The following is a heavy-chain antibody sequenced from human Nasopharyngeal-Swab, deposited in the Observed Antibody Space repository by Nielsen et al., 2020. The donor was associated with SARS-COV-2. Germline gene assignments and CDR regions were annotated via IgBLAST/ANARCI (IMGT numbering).Heavy chain of an antibody. CDR1: GFTVSSNY. CDR3: ATEVIQFGIDVFDI. CDR2: IYSGCNT. Sequence: GESLKISCAASGFTVSSNYMSWVRRAPGKGLAWVSVIYSGCNTYYADSVKGRFTISRDNSKNTLYLQMNSLRAEDTAVYYCATEVIQFGIDVFDIWGQGTMVTVSS. J-gene: IGHJ3*02. D-gene: IGHD1-14*01. V-gene: IGHV3-53*01.